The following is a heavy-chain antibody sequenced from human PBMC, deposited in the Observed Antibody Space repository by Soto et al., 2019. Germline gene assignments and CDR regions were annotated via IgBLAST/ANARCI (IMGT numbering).Heavy chain of an antibody. V-gene: IGHV4-30-4*01. J-gene: IGHJ4*02. CDR1: GGSISSGDYY. Sequence: QVQLQESGPGLVKPSQTLSLTCTVSGGSISSGDYYWSWIRQPPGKGLEWIGYIYYSGSTYYNPSLQTRRTISVATSKNQFSLKLSPVTAADTAVYYCASSTDTAMVTRASWGQGTLVTVSS. CDR3: ASSTDTAMVTRAS. CDR2: IYYSGST. D-gene: IGHD5-18*01.